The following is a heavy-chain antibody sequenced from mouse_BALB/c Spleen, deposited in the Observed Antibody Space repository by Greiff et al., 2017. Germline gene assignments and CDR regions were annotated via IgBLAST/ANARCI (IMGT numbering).Heavy chain of an antibody. CDR2: ISYSGST. D-gene: IGHD2-1*01. CDR3: ARGDYYGNYFDY. J-gene: IGHJ2*01. CDR1: GDSITSGY. V-gene: IGHV3-8*02. Sequence: EVKLLESGPSLVKPSQTLSLTCSVTGDSITSGYWNWIRKFPGNKLEYMGYISYSGSTYYNPSLKSRISITRDTSKNQYYLQLNSVTTEDTATYYCARGDYYGNYFDYWGQGTTLTVSS.